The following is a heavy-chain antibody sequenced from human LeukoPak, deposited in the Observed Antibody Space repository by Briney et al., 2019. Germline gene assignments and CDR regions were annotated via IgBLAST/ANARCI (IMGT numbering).Heavy chain of an antibody. V-gene: IGHV1-18*01. J-gene: IGHJ6*01. CDR2: ISAYNGNT. Sequence: ASVKVSCTASGYTFTNYGISWVRQAPGQGLERMGWISAYNGNTNDAQKLQGRVTMTTDTSTSTAYMEMRSLRSDDTAVHYCARRRNDYYGMVVWGQGTTGTVSS. CDR1: GYTFTNYG. CDR3: ARRRNDYYGMVV. D-gene: IGHD1-1*01.